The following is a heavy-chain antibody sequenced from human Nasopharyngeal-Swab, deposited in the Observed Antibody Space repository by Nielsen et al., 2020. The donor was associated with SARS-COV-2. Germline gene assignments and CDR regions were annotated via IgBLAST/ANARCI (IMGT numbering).Heavy chain of an antibody. CDR2: INTNTGNP. V-gene: IGHV7-4-1*02. CDR3: ARDLYSGTKPRSWSGYYGYYYGMDV. D-gene: IGHD3-3*01. J-gene: IGHJ6*02. Sequence: WVRQAPGQGLEWMGWINTNTGNPTYAQGFTGRFVFSLDTSVSTAYLQISSLKAEDTAVYYCARDLYSGTKPRSWSGYYGYYYGMDVWGQGTTVTVSS.